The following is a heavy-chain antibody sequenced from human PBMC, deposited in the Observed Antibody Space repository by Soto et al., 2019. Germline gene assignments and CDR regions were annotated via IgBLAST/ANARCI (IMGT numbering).Heavy chain of an antibody. V-gene: IGHV3-23*01. CDR2: ISGSGGST. CDR1: GFTFSSYA. Sequence: GGSLRLSCAASGFTFSSYAMSWVRQAPGKGLEWVSAISGSGGSTYYADSVKGRFTISRDNSKNTLYLQMNSLRAEDTAVYYCAKDPFGPYYYYYMDVWGKGTTVTISS. CDR3: AKDPFGPYYYYYMDV. J-gene: IGHJ6*03. D-gene: IGHD3-10*01.